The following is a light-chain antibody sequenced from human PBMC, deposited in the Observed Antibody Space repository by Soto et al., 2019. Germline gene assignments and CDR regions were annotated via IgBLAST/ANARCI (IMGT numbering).Light chain of an antibody. CDR3: MQRIESHT. CDR2: TVS. CDR1: QSLLDSDDGDTF. J-gene: IGKJ5*01. Sequence: DIVMTQTPLSLPVTPGEPASISCRSSQSLLDSDDGDTFLDWYLQKPGQSPQLLIYTVSYRASGVPDRFSGSGSGTDFTLKISRVEAEDVGVYYCMQRIESHTFGQGTRLETK. V-gene: IGKV2-40*01.